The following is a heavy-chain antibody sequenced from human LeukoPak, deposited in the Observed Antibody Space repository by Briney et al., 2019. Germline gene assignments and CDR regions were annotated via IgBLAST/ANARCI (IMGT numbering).Heavy chain of an antibody. V-gene: IGHV3-30*04. CDR3: ARSYYNDSNGYFPDY. CDR2: ISYDGSNK. J-gene: IGHJ4*02. Sequence: GRSLRLSCAASEFTFSSYAMHWVREAPGKGLDRVAVISYDGSNKYYADSVKGRFTISRDNSKNTLYLQMNSLRAEDTAVCYCARSYYNDSNGYFPDYWGQGSLVTVSS. CDR1: EFTFSSYA. D-gene: IGHD3-22*01.